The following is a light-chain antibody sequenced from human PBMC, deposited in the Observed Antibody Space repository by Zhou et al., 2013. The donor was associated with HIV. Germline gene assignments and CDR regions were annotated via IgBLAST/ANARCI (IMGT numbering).Light chain of an antibody. CDR3: QQLISYPFT. CDR2: AAS. V-gene: IGKV1-9*01. CDR1: QGISSY. Sequence: DVQLTQSPSFLSASVGDRVTITCRATQGISSYLAWYQQKPGKAPNLLIYAASTLQSGVPSRFSGSGSGTEFTLTISSLQPEDFATYYCQQLISYPFTFGQGTQLEIK. J-gene: IGKJ5*01.